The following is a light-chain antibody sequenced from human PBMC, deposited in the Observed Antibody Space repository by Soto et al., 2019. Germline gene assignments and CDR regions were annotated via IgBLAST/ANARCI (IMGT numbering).Light chain of an antibody. CDR2: HAS. J-gene: IGKJ1*01. V-gene: IGKV1-5*01. CDR3: QHYNSFGT. Sequence: DIQMTQSPSTLSASVGDRVTITCRASQSISSWLAWYQQKAGKAPKLLVYHASSLETGVPSRFRGSGSGTEFTLTISSLPPDDFATYYCQHYNSFGTFGPGTKVDIK. CDR1: QSISSW.